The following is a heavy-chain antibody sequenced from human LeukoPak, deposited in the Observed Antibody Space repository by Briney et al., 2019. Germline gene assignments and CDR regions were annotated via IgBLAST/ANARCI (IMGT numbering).Heavy chain of an antibody. V-gene: IGHV1-8*01. CDR3: ATGGPYSSSWYSNYYYYYGMDV. D-gene: IGHD6-13*01. Sequence: GASVKASCKASGYTFTSYDINWVRQATGQGLEWMGWMNPNSGNTGYAQKFQGRVTMTRNTSISTAYMELSSLRSEDTAVYYCATGGPYSSSWYSNYYYYYGMDVWGQGTTVTVSS. CDR1: GYTFTSYD. CDR2: MNPNSGNT. J-gene: IGHJ6*02.